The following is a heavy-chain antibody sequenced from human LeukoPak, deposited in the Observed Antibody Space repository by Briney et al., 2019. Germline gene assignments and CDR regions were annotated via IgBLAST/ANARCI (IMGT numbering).Heavy chain of an antibody. Sequence: SETLSLTCTVSGGSISSSSYYWGWIRQPPGKGLEWIGSIYYSGSTYYNPSLKSRVTISVDTSKNQFSLKLTSVTAADTAVYYCASVRGYSSGWYASGFDPWGQGTLVTVSS. D-gene: IGHD6-19*01. CDR1: GGSISSSSYY. CDR2: IYYSGST. V-gene: IGHV4-39*07. CDR3: ASVRGYSSGWYASGFDP. J-gene: IGHJ5*02.